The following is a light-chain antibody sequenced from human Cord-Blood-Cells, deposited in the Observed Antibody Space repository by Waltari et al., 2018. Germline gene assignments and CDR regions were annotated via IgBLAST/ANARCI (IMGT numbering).Light chain of an antibody. V-gene: IGKV1-39*01. CDR1: QSSCSY. CDR3: QQSYRTPHP. Sequence: DIQMTQSPSSLSASVGASVTITCRASQSSCSYLNWYQQKPGKAPKLLTYAASSLQSGVPSQVSGRSAGTDVALTISSLQPEDFATYYGQQSYRTPHPCGGGTRVEIK. J-gene: IGKJ4*01. CDR2: AAS.